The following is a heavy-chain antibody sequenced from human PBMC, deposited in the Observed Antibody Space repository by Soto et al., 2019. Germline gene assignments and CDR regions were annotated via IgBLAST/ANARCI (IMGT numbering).Heavy chain of an antibody. CDR2: ISYDGSNK. D-gene: IGHD2-2*02. V-gene: IGHV3-30*18. Sequence: GGSLRLSCAASGFTFSSYGMHWVRQAPGKGLEWVAVISYDGSNKYYADSVKGRFTISRDNSKNTLYLQMNSLRAEDTAVYYCAKDRIVVVPAAILYYYYGMDVWGQGTTGTVSS. CDR3: AKDRIVVVPAAILYYYYGMDV. J-gene: IGHJ6*02. CDR1: GFTFSSYG.